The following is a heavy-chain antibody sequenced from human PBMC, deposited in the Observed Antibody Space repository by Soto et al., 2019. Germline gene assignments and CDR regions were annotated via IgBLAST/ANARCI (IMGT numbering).Heavy chain of an antibody. Sequence: PSETLSLTCTVCGDSINRDDYYWSWIRQTPGKGLEWIGYILYSGTTHYNPSLKSRVIISQDTSKNQFSLNLTSVTAADTAVYFCVREHEELLIQPFYGLDVWGLGTTVTVSS. V-gene: IGHV4-30-4*03. CDR3: VREHEELLIQPFYGLDV. D-gene: IGHD2-21*01. CDR2: ILYSGTT. CDR1: GDSINRDDYY. J-gene: IGHJ6*02.